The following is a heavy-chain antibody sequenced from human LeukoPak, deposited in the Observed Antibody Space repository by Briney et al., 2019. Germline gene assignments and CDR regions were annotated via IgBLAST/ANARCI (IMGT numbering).Heavy chain of an antibody. V-gene: IGHV1-2*02. CDR3: ARDPYGDCFFDY. D-gene: IGHD4-17*01. Sequence: ASVKVSCTASGYTFTGYYIHWVRQAPGQGLEWMGWVNPNSGGTNYAQKFQGRVTMTRDTSISTAYMELSRLRSDDTAVYYCARDPYGDCFFDYWGQGTLVTVSS. CDR1: GYTFTGYY. J-gene: IGHJ4*02. CDR2: VNPNSGGT.